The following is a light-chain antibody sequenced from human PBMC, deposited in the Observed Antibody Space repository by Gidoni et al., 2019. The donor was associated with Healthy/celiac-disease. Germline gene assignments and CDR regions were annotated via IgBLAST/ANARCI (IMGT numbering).Light chain of an antibody. CDR1: QSISSY. CDR2: AAS. J-gene: IGKJ1*01. V-gene: IGKV1-39*01. CDR3: QQNYSTPTWT. Sequence: DTLMPSSPSSPSASVRDRVTITCRARQSISSYLNWYQQKPGEAPKLLIYAASSLQSGVASRFSGSGSGTDFTLTISSLQPEDFAAYYCQQNYSTPTWTFGQGTKVEIK.